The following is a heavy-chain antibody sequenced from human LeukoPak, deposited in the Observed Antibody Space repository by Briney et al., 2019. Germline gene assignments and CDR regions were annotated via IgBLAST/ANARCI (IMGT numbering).Heavy chain of an antibody. Sequence: SETLSLTCAVYGGSFSGYYWSWIRQPPGKGLEWIGEINHSGSTNYNPSLKSRVTISVDTSKNQFSLKLSSVTAADTAVYYCARDGDSIAVAGPWGQGTLVTVSS. CDR2: INHSGST. CDR3: ARDGDSIAVAGP. V-gene: IGHV4-34*01. J-gene: IGHJ5*02. CDR1: GGSFSGYY. D-gene: IGHD6-19*01.